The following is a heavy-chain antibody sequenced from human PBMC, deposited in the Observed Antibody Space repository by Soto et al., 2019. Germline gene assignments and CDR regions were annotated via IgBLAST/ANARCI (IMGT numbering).Heavy chain of an antibody. CDR3: ARGVAVPSLYYYYGMDV. CDR1: GYTFTGYY. Sequence: ASVKVSCKASGYTFTGYYMHWVRQAPGQGLEWMGWINPNSGGTNYAQKFQGRVTMTRDTSISTAYMVLSRLRSDDTAVYYCARGVAVPSLYYYYGMDVWGQGTTVTVSS. J-gene: IGHJ6*02. V-gene: IGHV1-2*02. CDR2: INPNSGGT.